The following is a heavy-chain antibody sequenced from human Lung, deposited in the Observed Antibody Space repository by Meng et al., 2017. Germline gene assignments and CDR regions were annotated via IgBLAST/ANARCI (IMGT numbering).Heavy chain of an antibody. CDR2: INHSGST. J-gene: IGHJ4*02. CDR1: GGSFSEYY. D-gene: IGHD4-11*01. CDR3: ARGPTTMAHDFDY. V-gene: IGHV4-34*01. Sequence: LQRGGAGLLSPSVTLSLTCVVSGGSFSEYYWSWIPQPPGKGLEWIGEINHSGSTNYNPSLESRATISVDTSQNNLSLKLSSVTAADSAVYYCARGPTTMAHDFDYWGQGTLVTVSS.